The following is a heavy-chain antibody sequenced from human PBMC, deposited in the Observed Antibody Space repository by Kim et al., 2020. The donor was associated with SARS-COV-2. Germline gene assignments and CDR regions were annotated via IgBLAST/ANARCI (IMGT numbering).Heavy chain of an antibody. J-gene: IGHJ3*02. D-gene: IGHD5-18*01. V-gene: IGHV3-30-3*01. CDR3: ARGGYSYVGDEGDAFDI. Sequence: GGSLRLSCAASGFTFSSYAMHWVRQAPGKGLEWVAVISYDGSNRYYADSVKGRFTISRDNSKNTLYLQINSLRAEDTAVYYCARGGYSYVGDEGDAFDIWGQGTMVTVSS. CDR1: GFTFSSYA. CDR2: ISYDGSNR.